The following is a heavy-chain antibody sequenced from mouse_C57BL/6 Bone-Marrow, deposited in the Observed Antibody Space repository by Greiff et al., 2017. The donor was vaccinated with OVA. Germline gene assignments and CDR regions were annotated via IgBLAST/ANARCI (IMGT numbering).Heavy chain of an antibody. CDR3: TRGYSNYYAMDY. J-gene: IGHJ4*01. CDR1: GYTFTDYE. CDR2: NDPETGGT. D-gene: IGHD2-5*01. V-gene: IGHV1-15*01. Sequence: VQLQQSGAELVRPGASVTLSCKASGYTFTDYEMHRVKQTPVHGLEWIGANDPETGGTAYNQKFKGKAILTADQSSSTASMELRSLTSEDSAVYYCTRGYSNYYAMDYWGQGTSVTVSS.